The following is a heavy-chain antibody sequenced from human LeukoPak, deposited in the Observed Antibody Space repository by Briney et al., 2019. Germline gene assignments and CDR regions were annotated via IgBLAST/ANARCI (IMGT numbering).Heavy chain of an antibody. V-gene: IGHV1-24*01. Sequence: ASVKVSCKVSGYTLTELSMHWVRQAPGKGLEWMGGFDPEDGETIYAQKFQGRVTMTEDTSTDTAYMELSSLRSEDTAVYYCATRGPKYQLRVYYFDYWGQGTLVTVSS. D-gene: IGHD2-2*01. CDR2: FDPEDGET. CDR3: ATRGPKYQLRVYYFDY. J-gene: IGHJ4*02. CDR1: GYTLTELS.